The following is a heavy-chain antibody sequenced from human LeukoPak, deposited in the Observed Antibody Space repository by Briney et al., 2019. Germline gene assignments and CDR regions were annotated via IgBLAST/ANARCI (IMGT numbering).Heavy chain of an antibody. D-gene: IGHD1-7*01. J-gene: IGHJ3*02. CDR3: AKDLTGTPKRGAFDI. V-gene: IGHV3-23*01. CDR2: ISDSGDST. CDR1: GFTFNRYA. Sequence: GGSLRLSCAASGFTFNRYAMSWVRQAPGKGLEWVSGISDSGDSTYYADSVKGQFTISRDNSKNTLYLQMNSLRAEDTAVYYCAKDLTGTPKRGAFDIWGQGTMVTVSS.